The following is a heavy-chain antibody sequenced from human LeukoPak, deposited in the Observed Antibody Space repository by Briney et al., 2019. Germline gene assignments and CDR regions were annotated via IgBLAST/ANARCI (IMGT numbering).Heavy chain of an antibody. CDR1: GFTFSSYS. V-gene: IGHV3-21*01. Sequence: PGGSLRVSCADSGFTFSSYSMNWVRQAPGKGLEWVSSISSSSSYIYYADSVKGRFTISRDNAKNSLYLQMNSLRAEDTAVYYCARAKAPSITIIKGLWFDPWGQGTLVTVSS. CDR3: ARAKAPSITIIKGLWFDP. D-gene: IGHD3-3*01. J-gene: IGHJ5*02. CDR2: ISSSSSYI.